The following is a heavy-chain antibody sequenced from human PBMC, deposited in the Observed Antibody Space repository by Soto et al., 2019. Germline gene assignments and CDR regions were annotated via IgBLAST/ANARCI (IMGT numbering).Heavy chain of an antibody. D-gene: IGHD3-10*01. CDR2: IVPILGVP. V-gene: IGHV1-69*08. CDR1: GGTFSTYT. CDR3: ARDRYAYVSGSTIDY. J-gene: IGHJ4*02. Sequence: QVQLVQSGAEVKKPGSSVKVSCKASGGTFSTYTVSWVRQAPGQGLEWMGRIVPILGVPNYAQRFQGRVTITADKGTNTVHLELSSLRSEDTAVYYFARDRYAYVSGSTIDYWGQGTLITVSS.